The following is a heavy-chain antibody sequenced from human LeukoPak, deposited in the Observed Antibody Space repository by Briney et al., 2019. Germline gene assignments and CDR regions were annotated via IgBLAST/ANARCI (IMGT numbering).Heavy chain of an antibody. CDR1: GGTFSSYA. J-gene: IGHJ4*02. V-gene: IGHV1-69*13. CDR3: ARTGRGSGWYDYFDY. CDR2: IIPIFGTA. Sequence: SVKVSCKASGGTFSSYAISWVRQAPGQGLEWMGGIIPIFGTANYAQKFQGRVTITADESTSAAYMELSSLRSEDTAVYYCARTGRGSGWYDYFDYWGQGTLVTVSS. D-gene: IGHD6-19*01.